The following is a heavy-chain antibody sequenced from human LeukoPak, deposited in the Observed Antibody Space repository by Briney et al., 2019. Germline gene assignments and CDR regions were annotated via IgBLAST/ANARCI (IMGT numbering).Heavy chain of an antibody. CDR3: TTDRPYYGY. V-gene: IGHV3-15*01. CDR2: IKSKTDGGPT. CDR1: GFTFSNAW. J-gene: IGHJ4*02. Sequence: GGSLRLSCAASGFTFSNAWMSWIRQAPGKGLEWVGRIKSKTDGGPTDYAAPVKGRFTISRDDSKNTLYLQMNSLKTEDTAVYYCTTDRPYYGYWGQGTLVTVSS. D-gene: IGHD3-22*01.